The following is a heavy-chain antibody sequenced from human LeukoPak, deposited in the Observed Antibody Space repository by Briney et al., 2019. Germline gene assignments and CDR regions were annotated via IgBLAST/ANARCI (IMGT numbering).Heavy chain of an antibody. CDR1: GGSFSIIHW. Sequence: SGTLSLTCAVSGGSFSIIHWWTWVRQTPGKGLEWIGEIYHSGTTNYNPSLKSRVTISVDTSKNQFSLKLSSVTAADTAVYYCARTSEGYCRGGSCWDYYYYMDVWGKGTTVTVSS. D-gene: IGHD2-15*01. CDR2: IYHSGTT. CDR3: ARTSEGYCRGGSCWDYYYYMDV. V-gene: IGHV4-4*02. J-gene: IGHJ6*03.